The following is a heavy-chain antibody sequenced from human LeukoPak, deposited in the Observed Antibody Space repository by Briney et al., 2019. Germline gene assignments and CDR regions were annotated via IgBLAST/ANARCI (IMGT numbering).Heavy chain of an antibody. J-gene: IGHJ6*03. D-gene: IGHD3-3*01. V-gene: IGHV3-23*01. CDR2: ISGSGGST. CDR3: AKRGYDFWGGYRSRLYYYYYMDV. Sequence: GGSLRLSCAASGFTFSSYAMSWVRQAPGKGLEWVSAISGSGGSTYYADSVKGRFTISRDNSKNTLYLQMNSLRAEDTAVYYCAKRGYDFWGGYRSRLYYYYYMDVWGKGTTVTVSS. CDR1: GFTFSSYA.